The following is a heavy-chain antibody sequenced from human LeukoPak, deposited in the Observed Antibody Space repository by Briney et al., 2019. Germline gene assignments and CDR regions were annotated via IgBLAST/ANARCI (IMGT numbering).Heavy chain of an antibody. CDR2: ISWNSGSI. CDR1: GFTFDDYA. D-gene: IGHD7-27*01. V-gene: IGHV3-9*01. J-gene: IGHJ4*02. Sequence: PGRSLRLSCAASGFTFDDYAMHWVPQAPGKGLEWVSGISWNSGSIGYADSVKGRFTISRDNAKNSLYLQMNSLRAEDTALYYCAKDTGHAIDYWGQGTLVTVSS. CDR3: AKDTGHAIDY.